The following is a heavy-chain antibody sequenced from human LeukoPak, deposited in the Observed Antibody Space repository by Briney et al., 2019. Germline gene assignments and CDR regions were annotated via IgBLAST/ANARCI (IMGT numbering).Heavy chain of an antibody. D-gene: IGHD1-1*01. Sequence: PGGSLRLSCAASGFTFGSYSMNWVRQAPGKGLGWVSSISSSSSYIYYADSVKGRFTISRDNAKNSLYLQMNSLRAEDTAVYYCARDGRGDWDFDYWGQGTLVTVSS. CDR2: ISSSSSYI. CDR3: ARDGRGDWDFDY. CDR1: GFTFGSYS. J-gene: IGHJ4*02. V-gene: IGHV3-21*01.